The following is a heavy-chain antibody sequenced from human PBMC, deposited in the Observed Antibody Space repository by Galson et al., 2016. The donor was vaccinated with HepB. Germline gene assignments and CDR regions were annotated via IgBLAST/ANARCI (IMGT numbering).Heavy chain of an antibody. J-gene: IGHJ3*02. V-gene: IGHV4-39*01. D-gene: IGHD2-21*02. Sequence: ETLSLTCTVSGASLNRHAYYWDWIRQPPGRGLEWIGTIYYSGNTYYTPSLKSRVTISVDTSKNQFSLKLSSVTAADTAVYYCARHRTYGDTPAAFEIWGQGTMVTVSS. CDR1: GASLNRHAYY. CDR3: ARHRTYGDTPAAFEI. CDR2: IYYSGNT.